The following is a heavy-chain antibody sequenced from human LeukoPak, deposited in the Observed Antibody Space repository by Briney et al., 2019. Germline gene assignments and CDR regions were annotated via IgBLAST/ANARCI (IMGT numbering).Heavy chain of an antibody. Sequence: GGSLRLSCAASGFTFSSYAMSWVRQAPGKGLEWVSAISGSGGSTYYADSVKGRFTISRDNSKNTLYLQMNSLRAEDTAVYYCAAAIQLWFYSPFDYWGQGTLVTVSS. CDR2: ISGSGGST. D-gene: IGHD5-18*01. V-gene: IGHV3-23*01. CDR1: GFTFSSYA. J-gene: IGHJ4*02. CDR3: AAAIQLWFYSPFDY.